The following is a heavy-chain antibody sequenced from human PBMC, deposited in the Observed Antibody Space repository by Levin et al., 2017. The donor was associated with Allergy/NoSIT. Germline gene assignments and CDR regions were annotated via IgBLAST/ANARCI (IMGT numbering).Heavy chain of an antibody. V-gene: IGHV3-23*01. D-gene: IGHD3-9*01. J-gene: IGHJ6*02. Sequence: LSGGSLRLSCAASGFTFSSYAMSWVRQAPGKGLEWVSAISGSGGSTYYADSVKGRFTISRDNSKNTLYLQMNSLRAEDTAVYYCAKRVRYFDPPYYYDYGMDVWGQGTTVTVSS. CDR1: GFTFSSYA. CDR2: ISGSGGST. CDR3: AKRVRYFDPPYYYDYGMDV.